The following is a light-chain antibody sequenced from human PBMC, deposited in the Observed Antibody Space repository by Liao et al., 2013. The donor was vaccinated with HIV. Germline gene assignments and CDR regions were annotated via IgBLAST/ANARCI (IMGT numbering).Light chain of an antibody. CDR3: QAWDSSTTSYV. CDR1: KLGDRD. Sequence: SYELTQPPSVSVSPGQTATITCSGDKLGDRDASWYQQKPGQSPVLVIYQDTKRPSGIPERFSGSNSGNTATLTISGTQAIDEADYYCQAWDSSTTSYVFGTGTKVTVL. CDR2: QDT. V-gene: IGLV3-1*01. J-gene: IGLJ1*01.